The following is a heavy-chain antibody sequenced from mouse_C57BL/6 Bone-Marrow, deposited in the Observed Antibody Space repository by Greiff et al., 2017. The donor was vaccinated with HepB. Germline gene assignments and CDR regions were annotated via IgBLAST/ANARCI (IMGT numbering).Heavy chain of an antibody. J-gene: IGHJ4*01. CDR2: IDPSDSYT. V-gene: IGHV1-69*01. CDR1: GYTFTSYW. D-gene: IGHD1-1*01. CDR3: AREFPYYYGSSYDYAMDY. Sequence: QVQLQQPGAELVMPGASVKLSCKASGYTFTSYWMHWVKQRPGQGLEWIGEIDPSDSYTNYNQKFKGKSTFTVDKSSSTAYMQLSSLTSEDSAVYYCAREFPYYYGSSYDYAMDYWGQGTSVTVSS.